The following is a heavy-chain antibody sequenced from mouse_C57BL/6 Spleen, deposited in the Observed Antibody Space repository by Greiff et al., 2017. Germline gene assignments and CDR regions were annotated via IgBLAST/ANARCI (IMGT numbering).Heavy chain of an antibody. CDR1: GYTFTSYW. CDR3: ARSGGNHSFFAY. D-gene: IGHD1-1*02. J-gene: IGHJ3*01. Sequence: VQLQQPGAELVKPGASVKLSCKASGYTFTSYWMQWVKQRPGQGLEWIGEIDPSDSYTNYNQKFKGKATLTVDTSSSTAYMQLSSLTSEDSAVYYCARSGGNHSFFAYWGQGTLVTVSA. CDR2: IDPSDSYT. V-gene: IGHV1-50*01.